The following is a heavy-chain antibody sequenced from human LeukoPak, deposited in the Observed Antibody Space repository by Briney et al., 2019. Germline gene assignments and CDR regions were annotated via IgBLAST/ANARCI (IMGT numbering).Heavy chain of an antibody. CDR2: ISYDGSNK. D-gene: IGHD1-26*01. CDR1: GFTFSGYP. CDR3: ARGSGSYLLFDY. V-gene: IGHV3-30-3*01. J-gene: IGHJ4*02. Sequence: PGKSLRLSCAASGFTFSGYPIHWVRQAPGKGLEWVAVISYDGSNKYYADSVKGRFTISRDNSKNTLYLQMNSLRAEDTAVYYCARGSGSYLLFDYWGQGTLVTVSS.